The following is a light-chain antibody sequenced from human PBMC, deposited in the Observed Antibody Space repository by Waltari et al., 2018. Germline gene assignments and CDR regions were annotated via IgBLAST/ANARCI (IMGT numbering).Light chain of an antibody. V-gene: IGLV2-23*01. CDR2: EGS. CDR1: SSDVGSYDL. J-gene: IGLJ3*02. Sequence: QSALTQPASVSGSPGQSITNPCTATSSDVGSYDLVSWYQQPPGRAPKLMIYEGSKRPSGVSNRFSGSKSGNTASLTISGLQAEDEADYYCCSYAGSNWVFGGGTKLTVL. CDR3: CSYAGSNWV.